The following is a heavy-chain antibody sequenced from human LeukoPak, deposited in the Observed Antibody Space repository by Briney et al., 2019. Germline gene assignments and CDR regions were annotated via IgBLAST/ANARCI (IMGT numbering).Heavy chain of an antibody. V-gene: IGHV4-34*01. CDR2: INHSGST. J-gene: IGHJ3*02. Sequence: PSETLSLTCAVYGGSFSGYYWSWIRQPPGKGLEWIGEINHSGSTNYNPSLKSRVTISVDTSKNQFSLKLSSVTAADTAVYYCARVNGYCSSTSCYTDAFDIWGQGTMVTVSS. CDR3: ARVNGYCSSTSCYTDAFDI. CDR1: GGSFSGYY. D-gene: IGHD2-2*02.